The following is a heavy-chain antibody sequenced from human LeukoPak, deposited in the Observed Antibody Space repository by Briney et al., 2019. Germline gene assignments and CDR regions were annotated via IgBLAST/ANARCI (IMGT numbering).Heavy chain of an antibody. V-gene: IGHV1-2*02. CDR3: AREFFSSSRHSSSDY. D-gene: IGHD6-6*01. CDR1: GYTFTGYY. Sequence: GASVKVSCKASGYTFTGYYMHWVRQAPGQGLEWMGWINPNSGGTNYAQKFQGRVTMTRDTSISTAYMELSRLRSDDTAVYYCAREFFSSSRHSSSDYWGQGTLATVSS. J-gene: IGHJ4*02. CDR2: INPNSGGT.